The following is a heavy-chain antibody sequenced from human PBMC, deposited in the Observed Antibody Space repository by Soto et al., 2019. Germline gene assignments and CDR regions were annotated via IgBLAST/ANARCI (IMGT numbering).Heavy chain of an antibody. D-gene: IGHD3-3*01. Sequence: QVQLVESGGGVVQPGRSLRLSCAASGFTFSSYGMHWVRQAPGKGLEWVAVISYDGSNKYYADSVKGRFTISRDNSKNTLYLQMNSLRAEDTAVYYCAKTGFLEWLLLEYWGQGTLVTVSS. V-gene: IGHV3-30*18. J-gene: IGHJ4*02. CDR3: AKTGFLEWLLLEY. CDR2: ISYDGSNK. CDR1: GFTFSSYG.